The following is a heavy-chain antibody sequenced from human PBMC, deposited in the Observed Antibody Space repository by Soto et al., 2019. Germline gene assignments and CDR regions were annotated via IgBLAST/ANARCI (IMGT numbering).Heavy chain of an antibody. CDR2: VIPIFGTP. D-gene: IGHD1-26*01. V-gene: IGHV1-69*01. Sequence: VQLVQSGAEVKKPGSSVKVSCKAPGGTFSTYAISWVRQAPGQGLEWMGGVIPIFGTPKYAQKFQGRVTITADESTSTGYRELRSLRSEDTAVYYCARAQGGSSSLDIYYYYYYGMDGWGQGTTVTVSS. CDR3: ARAQGGSSSLDIYYYYYYGMDG. J-gene: IGHJ6*02. CDR1: GGTFSTYA.